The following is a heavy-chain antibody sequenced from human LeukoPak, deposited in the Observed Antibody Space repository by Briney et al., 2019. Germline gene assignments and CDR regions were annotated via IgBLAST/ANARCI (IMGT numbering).Heavy chain of an antibody. CDR2: ISYDGSNK. CDR1: GSTFSCYA. Sequence: LRLSSAASGSTFSCYAMHWVRQAPGKRLEWVAVISYDGSNKYYADSVKGRFTISRDNSKNTLYLQMNSLRAEDTAVYYCARVGGLLYYYGMDVWGQGTTVTVSS. J-gene: IGHJ6*02. V-gene: IGHV3-30*04. CDR3: ARVGGLLYYYGMDV. D-gene: IGHD3-16*01.